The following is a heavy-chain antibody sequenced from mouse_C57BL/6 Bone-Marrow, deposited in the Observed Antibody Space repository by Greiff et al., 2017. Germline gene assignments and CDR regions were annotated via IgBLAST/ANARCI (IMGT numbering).Heavy chain of an antibody. Sequence: VQLKESGGDLVKPGGSLKLSCAASGFTFSSYGMSWVRQTPDKRLEWVATISSGGSYTYYPDSVKGRFTISRDNAKNTLYLQLSSLKSEDTAMYYCASPDGTWFAYWGQGTLVTVSA. J-gene: IGHJ3*01. V-gene: IGHV5-6*01. CDR3: ASPDGTWFAY. CDR1: GFTFSSYG. D-gene: IGHD2-3*01. CDR2: ISSGGSYT.